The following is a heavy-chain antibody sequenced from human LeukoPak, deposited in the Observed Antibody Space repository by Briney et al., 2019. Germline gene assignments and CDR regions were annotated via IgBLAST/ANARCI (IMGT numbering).Heavy chain of an antibody. CDR3: AKPPPNCSSTSCYSDF. CDR1: GFTFSSYG. V-gene: IGHV3-30*18. J-gene: IGHJ4*02. D-gene: IGHD2-2*02. CDR2: ISYDGRNK. Sequence: PGGPLRLSCATSGFTFSSYGMHWVRQAPGKGLEWVAIISYDGRNKYYADSVKGRFTISRDNSKNTLYLQMNSLRAEDTAVYYCAKPPPNCSSTSCYSDFWGQGTLVTVSS.